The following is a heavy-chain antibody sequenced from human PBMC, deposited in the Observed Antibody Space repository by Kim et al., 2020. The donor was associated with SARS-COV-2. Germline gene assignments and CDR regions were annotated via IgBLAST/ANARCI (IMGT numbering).Heavy chain of an antibody. CDR3: ASFDSSGPKGAFEI. Sequence: SETLSLTCSVSGYPINSGYYWGWIRQPPGKGLEWIGNFYHAGSTYYNPSLKSRVTISMDTSKNQFSLNLKSVTAADTAVYYCASFDSSGPKGAFEIWGRG. CDR1: GYPINSGYY. CDR2: FYHAGST. J-gene: IGHJ3*02. D-gene: IGHD3-22*01. V-gene: IGHV4-38-2*02.